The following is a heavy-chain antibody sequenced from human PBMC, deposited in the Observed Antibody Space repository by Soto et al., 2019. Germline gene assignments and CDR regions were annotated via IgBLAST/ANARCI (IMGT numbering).Heavy chain of an antibody. D-gene: IGHD3-10*01. CDR1: GFTFSGHT. CDR2: VSSSSSHI. Sequence: EVQLVESGGGLVKPGGSLRLSCAASGFTFSGHTINWVRQAPGKGLEWVSSVSSSSSHIYYADSVKGRFTVSRDNAEKSLYLQMNSLRAEDKAIYYCARCMGYDGSGYAFFDSWGQGTLVTVSS. CDR3: ARCMGYDGSGYAFFDS. J-gene: IGHJ4*02. V-gene: IGHV3-21*01.